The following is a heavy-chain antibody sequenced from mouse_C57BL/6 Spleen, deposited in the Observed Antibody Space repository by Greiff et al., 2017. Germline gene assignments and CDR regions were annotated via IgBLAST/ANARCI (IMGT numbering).Heavy chain of an antibody. D-gene: IGHD1-1*01. CDR3: ARPITTDAMDY. Sequence: QVQLKQPGAELVKPGASVKLSCKASGYTFTSYWMQWVKQRPGQGLEWIGEIDPSDSYTNYNQKFKGKATLTVDTSSSTAYMQLSSLTSEDSAVYYCARPITTDAMDYWGQGTSVTVSS. CDR1: GYTFTSYW. V-gene: IGHV1-50*01. CDR2: IDPSDSYT. J-gene: IGHJ4*01.